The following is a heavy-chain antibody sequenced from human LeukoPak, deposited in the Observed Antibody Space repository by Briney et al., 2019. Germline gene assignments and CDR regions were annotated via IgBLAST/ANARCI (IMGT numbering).Heavy chain of an antibody. J-gene: IGHJ2*01. V-gene: IGHV4-31*03. CDR1: GGSISSGDYY. D-gene: IGHD3/OR15-3a*01. Sequence: SQTLSLTCTVSGGSISSGDYYWSWIRQHPGKGLEWMGYMFYSGSTYYNPSLRSRVNISVDTSKNQFSLKLSSVTAADTAVYYCARGYGLSSWYFDLWGRGTLVTVSS. CDR2: MFYSGST. CDR3: ARGYGLSSWYFDL.